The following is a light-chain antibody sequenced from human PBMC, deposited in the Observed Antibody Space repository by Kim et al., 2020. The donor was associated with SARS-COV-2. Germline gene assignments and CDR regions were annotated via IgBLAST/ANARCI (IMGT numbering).Light chain of an antibody. J-gene: IGKJ2*01. V-gene: IGKV4-1*01. CDR1: QSVLYSSNNKNY. CDR3: QQYYTTLHT. Sequence: RATINCKSSQSVLYSSNNKNYLAWYPQTPGQPPKLLIYCASTRESGVPDRFSGSGSGTDFTLTISSLQAEDVAVYYCQQYYTTLHTFGQGTKLEI. CDR2: CAS.